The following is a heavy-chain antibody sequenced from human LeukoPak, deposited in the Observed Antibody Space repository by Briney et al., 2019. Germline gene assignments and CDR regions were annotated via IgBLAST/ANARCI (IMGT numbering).Heavy chain of an antibody. Sequence: GGSLRLSCAASGFTFSSYGMTWVRQAPGKGLEWVGRILRITEGGTTDYAAPVKGRFTISRDDSKTTLYLQMNSLKTEDTVVYYCATDSNWGFFDWGQGTLVTVSP. CDR2: ILRITEGGTT. D-gene: IGHD7-27*01. V-gene: IGHV3-15*01. CDR1: GFTFSSYG. J-gene: IGHJ4*02. CDR3: ATDSNWGFFD.